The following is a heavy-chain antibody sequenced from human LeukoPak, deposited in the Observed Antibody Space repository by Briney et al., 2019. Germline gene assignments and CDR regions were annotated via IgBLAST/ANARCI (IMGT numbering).Heavy chain of an antibody. D-gene: IGHD3-16*01. CDR2: INPSGGTT. Sequence: GASVKASCKASGYTFTSYYMHWVRQAPGQGLEWVGIINPSGGTTIDAQKFQGRVTMTRGTSTSTVYMELSSLRSEDTAVYYCARTWGPSRNYYFDYWGQGTLVTVSS. CDR3: ARTWGPSRNYYFDY. V-gene: IGHV1-46*01. J-gene: IGHJ4*02. CDR1: GYTFTSYY.